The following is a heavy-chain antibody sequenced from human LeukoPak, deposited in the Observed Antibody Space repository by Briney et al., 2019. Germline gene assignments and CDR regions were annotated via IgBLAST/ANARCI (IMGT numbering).Heavy chain of an antibody. CDR3: ARGGAARLHFQN. CDR1: GGSISTYY. J-gene: IGHJ1*01. Sequence: SETLSLTCTVSGGSISTYYWNWIRQPPGKGLEWIGDIYHSGSTNYNPSLQSRVTISVDTSKNQFSLNLNSVTAADTAVYYCARGGAARLHFQNWGQGTLVTVSS. CDR2: IYHSGST. V-gene: IGHV4-59*01. D-gene: IGHD6-6*01.